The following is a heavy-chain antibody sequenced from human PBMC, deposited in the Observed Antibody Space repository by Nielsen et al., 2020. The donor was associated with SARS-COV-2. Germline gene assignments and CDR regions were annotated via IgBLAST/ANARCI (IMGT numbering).Heavy chain of an antibody. V-gene: IGHV1-3*01. CDR2: INAGNGNT. CDR1: GYTFTSYA. D-gene: IGHD2-2*01. Sequence: ASVKVSCKASGYTFTSYAMHWVRQAPGQRLEWMGWINAGNGNTKYSQKFQGRVTITRDTSASTAYMELSSLRSEDTAVYYCARFSVVVVPAARSGGMDVWGQGTTVTVSS. J-gene: IGHJ6*02. CDR3: ARFSVVVVPAARSGGMDV.